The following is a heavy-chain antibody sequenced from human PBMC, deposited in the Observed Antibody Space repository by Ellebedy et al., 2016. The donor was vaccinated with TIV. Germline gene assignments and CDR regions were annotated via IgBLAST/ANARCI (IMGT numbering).Heavy chain of an antibody. Sequence: AASVKVSCKASGYTFSSYGITWVRQAPGQGLEWMAWISAYNANTNYAQKLQGRVTMTTDTSTSTAYMELRSLRSDDTAVYYCAREPSGVGWYDSSWFDPWGQGTLVTVSS. J-gene: IGHJ5*02. CDR2: ISAYNANT. V-gene: IGHV1-18*01. CDR1: GYTFSSYG. D-gene: IGHD6-19*01. CDR3: AREPSGVGWYDSSWFDP.